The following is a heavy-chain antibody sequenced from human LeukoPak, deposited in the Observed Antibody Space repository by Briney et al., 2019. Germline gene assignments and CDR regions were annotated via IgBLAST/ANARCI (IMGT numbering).Heavy chain of an antibody. CDR2: IKTKTDGGTT. CDR1: GFTFTNAW. Sequence: GGSLRLSCAAAGFTFTNAWMSWVRQAPGKGLEWVGRIKTKTDGGTTDYAAPVRGRFTISRDDSKNTLYLQMNSLKTEETAVYYCTTDFRTQQQLVPPWGQGTLVTVSS. V-gene: IGHV3-15*01. D-gene: IGHD6-13*01. J-gene: IGHJ5*02. CDR3: TTDFRTQQQLVPP.